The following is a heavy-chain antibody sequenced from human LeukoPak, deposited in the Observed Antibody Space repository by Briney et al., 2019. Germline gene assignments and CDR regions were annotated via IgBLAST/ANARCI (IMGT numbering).Heavy chain of an antibody. CDR2: ISYDGSNR. Sequence: GGSLRLSCAASGFTFSSSGMHWVRQAPGKGLEWVAFISYDGSNRYYADSVKGRFTISRDNSKNTLYLQMNSLRAEDTAVYYCAKETRGSYSDYWGQGTLVTVSS. CDR1: GFTFSSSG. V-gene: IGHV3-30*02. D-gene: IGHD5-12*01. CDR3: AKETRGSYSDY. J-gene: IGHJ4*02.